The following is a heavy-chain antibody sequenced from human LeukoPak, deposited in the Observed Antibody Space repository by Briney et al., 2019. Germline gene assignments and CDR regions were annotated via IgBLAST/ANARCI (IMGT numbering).Heavy chain of an antibody. J-gene: IGHJ4*02. Sequence: GGSLRLSCAASGFTFSSYAMSWVRQAPGKGLEWVSAISGSGGSTYYADSVKGRFTISRDNSKNTLYLQMNSLRAEDTAVYYCAKQGSVVTASYYFDYWGQGTLVTVSS. CDR3: AKQGSVVTASYYFDY. D-gene: IGHD2-21*02. V-gene: IGHV3-23*01. CDR1: GFTFSSYA. CDR2: ISGSGGST.